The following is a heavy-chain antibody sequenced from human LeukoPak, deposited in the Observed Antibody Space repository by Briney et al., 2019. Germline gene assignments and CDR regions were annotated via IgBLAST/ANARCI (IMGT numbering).Heavy chain of an antibody. D-gene: IGHD3-22*01. CDR3: ARLLTAYDSSGFYLDAFDI. J-gene: IGHJ3*02. CDR1: GDSISSYY. CDR2: IYTSGST. Sequence: SETLSLTCTVSGDSISSYYWSWIRQPPGKGLEWIGYIYTSGSTNYNPSLKSRVTISVDTPKNQFSLKLSSVTAADTAVYYCARLLTAYDSSGFYLDAFDIWGQGTVVTVSS. V-gene: IGHV4-4*09.